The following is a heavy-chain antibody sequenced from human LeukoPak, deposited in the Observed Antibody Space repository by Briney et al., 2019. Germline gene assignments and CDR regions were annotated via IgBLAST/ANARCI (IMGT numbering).Heavy chain of an antibody. CDR1: GYTFTSYY. D-gene: IGHD6-19*01. Sequence: ASVKVSCKASGYTFTSYYMHWVRQAPGQGLEWMGWISAYNGNTNYAQKLQGRVTMTTDTSTSTAYMELRSLRSDDTAVYYCARDFSVSGWYGDAFDIWGQGTMVTVSS. CDR2: ISAYNGNT. V-gene: IGHV1-18*04. CDR3: ARDFSVSGWYGDAFDI. J-gene: IGHJ3*02.